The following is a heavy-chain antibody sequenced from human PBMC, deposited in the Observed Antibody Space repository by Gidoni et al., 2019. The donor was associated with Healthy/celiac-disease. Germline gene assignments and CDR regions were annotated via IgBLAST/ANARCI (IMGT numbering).Heavy chain of an antibody. J-gene: IGHJ4*02. D-gene: IGHD1-26*01. CDR2: IYYSGST. V-gene: IGHV4-39*01. Sequence: LQLQESGPGLGKPSETLSLTCTVSGAHISSSSSYWGWLRQPPGKGLEWIGSIYYSGSTYYNPSLKSRVTISVDTSKNQFSLKLSAVTAADTAVYYGARLGAGAVDYWGQGTLVTVSS. CDR3: ARLGAGAVDY. CDR1: GAHISSSSSY.